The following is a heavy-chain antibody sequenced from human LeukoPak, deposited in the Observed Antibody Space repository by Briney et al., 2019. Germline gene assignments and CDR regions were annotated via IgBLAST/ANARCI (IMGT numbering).Heavy chain of an antibody. D-gene: IGHD3-3*01. CDR1: GFTFSSYS. CDR3: ARGRVYDYWSGYGWFDP. J-gene: IGHJ5*02. Sequence: GGSLRLSCAASGFTFSSYSMNWVRQAPGKGLEWVSSISSSSSYIHYADSVKGRFTISRDNAKNSLYLQMNSLRAEDTAVYYCARGRVYDYWSGYGWFDPWGQGTLVTVSS. CDR2: ISSSSSYI. V-gene: IGHV3-21*01.